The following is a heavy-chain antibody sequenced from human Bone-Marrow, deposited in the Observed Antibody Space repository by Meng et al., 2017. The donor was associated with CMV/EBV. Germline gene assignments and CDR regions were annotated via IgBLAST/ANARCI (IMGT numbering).Heavy chain of an antibody. V-gene: IGHV3-23*01. CDR3: AKDFVVVPAAIKATDLFDY. Sequence: GESLKISCAASGFTFSSYAMSWVRQAPGKGLDWVSAISGSGGSTYYADSVKGRFTISRDNSKNTLYLQMNSLRAEDTAVYYCAKDFVVVPAAIKATDLFDYWGQGTLVTVSS. CDR1: GFTFSSYA. J-gene: IGHJ4*02. D-gene: IGHD2-2*02. CDR2: ISGSGGST.